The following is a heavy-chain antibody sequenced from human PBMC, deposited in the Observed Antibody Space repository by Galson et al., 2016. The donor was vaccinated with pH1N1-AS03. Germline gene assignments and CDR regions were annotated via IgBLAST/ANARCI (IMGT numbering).Heavy chain of an antibody. V-gene: IGHV3-23*01. CDR3: ARGTGSPHWFDP. CDR2: IGGIDSST. D-gene: IGHD3/OR15-3a*01. CDR1: GFTFNIYA. J-gene: IGHJ5*02. Sequence: SLRLSCAASGFTFNIYAMSWVRQAPGKGLEWVSGIGGIDSSTCYAESVKGRFTVSRDNSKNTVYLQLNSLRAEDTAIYYCARGTGSPHWFDPWGQGTFVTVSS.